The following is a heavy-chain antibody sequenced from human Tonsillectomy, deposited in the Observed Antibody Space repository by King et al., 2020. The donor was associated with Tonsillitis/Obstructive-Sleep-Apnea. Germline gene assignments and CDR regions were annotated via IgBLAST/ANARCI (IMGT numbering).Heavy chain of an antibody. CDR1: GYTFTDYY. CDR2: SNPNTVGT. J-gene: IGHJ3*01. CDR3: ARGFHTTVTTLLDAFDL. Sequence: VQLVESGAEVKKPGASVKFSCKASGYTFTDYYLHWVRQAPGQGLEWMGRSNPNTVGTNYAQKFQGRVTMTRETSITAAYMDLTRLRADDTAVYYCARGFHTTVTTLLDAFDLWGQGTMVTVSS. D-gene: IGHD4-17*01. V-gene: IGHV1-2*06.